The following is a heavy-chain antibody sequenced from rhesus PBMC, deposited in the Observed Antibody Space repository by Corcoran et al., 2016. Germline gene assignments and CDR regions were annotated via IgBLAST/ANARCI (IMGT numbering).Heavy chain of an antibody. J-gene: IGHJ4*01. CDR2: IYWNTDK. CDR1: GFSLSTSGMG. CDR3: ERLGIPYYFDY. Sequence: QVTLKESGPALVKPTQTLTLTCTFSGFSLSTSGMGVGWIRLPSRKTRDWLAHIYWNTDKHYSASLKGRLTISKTTSNNQVVLTLTNMDPVDTATYYVERLGIPYYFDYWGQGVLVTVSS. V-gene: IGHV2-1*01. D-gene: IGHD7-45*01.